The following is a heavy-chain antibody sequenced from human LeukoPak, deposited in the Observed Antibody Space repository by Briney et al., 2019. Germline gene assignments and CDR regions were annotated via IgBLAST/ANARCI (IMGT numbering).Heavy chain of an antibody. CDR2: ISYDGSNK. CDR1: GFTFSSYG. D-gene: IGHD5-12*01. V-gene: IGHV3-30*18. CDR3: AKGVNGYDYFDY. J-gene: IGHJ4*02. Sequence: GRSLRLSCAASGFTFSSYGMHWVRQAPGKGLEWVAVISYDGSNKYYADSVKGRFTISRDNSKNTLYLRMNSLRAEDTAVYYCAKGVNGYDYFDYWGQGTLVTVSS.